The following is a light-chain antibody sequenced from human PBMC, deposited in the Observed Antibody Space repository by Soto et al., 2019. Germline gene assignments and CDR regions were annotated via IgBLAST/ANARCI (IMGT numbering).Light chain of an antibody. CDR3: QQYNSYSPWT. V-gene: IGKV1-5*01. CDR2: DAS. Sequence: IQRPQSHDTRSACLGDRVTITCRASQSISSGLAWYQQKPGKAPKVLIYDASSLQSGVPSRFSGSGSGTEFTLTISSLHPEDFAIYYCQQYNSYSPWTFGQGTKVDIK. J-gene: IGKJ1*01. CDR1: QSISSG.